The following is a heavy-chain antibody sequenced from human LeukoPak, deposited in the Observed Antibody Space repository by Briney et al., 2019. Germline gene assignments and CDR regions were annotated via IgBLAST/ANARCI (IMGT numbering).Heavy chain of an antibody. Sequence: GGSLRLSCAASGFTFSSYEMNWVRQAPGKGLEWVSYISSSGSTIYYADSVKGRFTTSRDNAKNSLYLQMNSLRAEDTAFYYCAINGGGDSGYGNFGYWGQGTLVTVSS. CDR2: ISSSGSTI. CDR3: AINGGGDSGYGNFGY. CDR1: GFTFSSYE. D-gene: IGHD5-12*01. V-gene: IGHV3-48*03. J-gene: IGHJ4*02.